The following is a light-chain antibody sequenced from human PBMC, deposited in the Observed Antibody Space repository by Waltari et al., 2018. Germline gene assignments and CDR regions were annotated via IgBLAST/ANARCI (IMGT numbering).Light chain of an antibody. CDR2: AAS. CDR1: QDIRID. CDR3: LQDYNYPRT. J-gene: IGKJ1*01. V-gene: IGKV1-6*01. Sequence: AIQMTQSPSSLSASVGDRVTITCRASQDIRIDLAWYQQKPGKAPNLLIYAASTLQSGVPLRFSASGSGTDFTLTISSLWPEDSATYYCLQDYNYPRTFGQGTKVEIK.